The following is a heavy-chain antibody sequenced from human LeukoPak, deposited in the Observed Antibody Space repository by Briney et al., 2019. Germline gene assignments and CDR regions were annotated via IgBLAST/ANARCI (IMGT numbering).Heavy chain of an antibody. CDR1: GFTFSSYW. V-gene: IGHV3-7*01. CDR3: GRCNFTAMVSY. Sequence: GGSLRLSCAASGFTFSSYWMSWVRQAPGKGLEWVANIKQDGSEKYYVDSVKGRFTISRDNAKNSLYLQMNSLRAEDTAVYYCGRCNFTAMVSYWGQGTLVTVSS. D-gene: IGHD5-18*01. J-gene: IGHJ4*02. CDR2: IKQDGSEK.